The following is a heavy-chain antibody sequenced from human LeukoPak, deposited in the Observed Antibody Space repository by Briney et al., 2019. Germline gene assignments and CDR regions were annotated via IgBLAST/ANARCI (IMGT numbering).Heavy chain of an antibody. CDR3: ASDRDANWFDP. J-gene: IGHJ5*02. CDR2: IYSGGST. V-gene: IGHV3-53*01. D-gene: IGHD3-10*01. Sequence: PGGSLRLSCAASGLTFSSNYMNWVRQAPGKGLEWVSVIYSGGSTYYADSVKGRFTTSRDNSKNTLYLQMNSLRADDTAVYYCASDRDANWFDPWGQGNLVTVSS. CDR1: GLTFSSNY.